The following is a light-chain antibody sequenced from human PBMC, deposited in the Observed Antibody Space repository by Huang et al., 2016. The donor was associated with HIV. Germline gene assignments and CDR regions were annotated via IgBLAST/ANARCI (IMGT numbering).Light chain of an antibody. J-gene: IGKJ1*01. CDR1: QSVSSN. CDR3: QQYNNWPRT. V-gene: IGKV3-15*01. Sequence: EIVMTQSPATLSVSPGERATLSCRASQSVSSNLAWYQQKPGQAPLPLSYGASTRATGIPARFSGSGSGTEFTLTISSLQSEDFAVYYCQQYNNWPRTFGQGTKVEIK. CDR2: GAS.